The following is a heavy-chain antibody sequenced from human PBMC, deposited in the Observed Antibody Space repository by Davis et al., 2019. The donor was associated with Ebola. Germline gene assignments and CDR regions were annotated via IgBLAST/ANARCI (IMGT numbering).Heavy chain of an antibody. CDR3: AKDIRNYCSGGSCFYGMDV. V-gene: IGHV3-23*01. CDR1: GFTFAFSGYT. J-gene: IGHJ6*02. CDR2: IYDTGGKI. D-gene: IGHD2-15*01. Sequence: GESLKISCAASGFTFAFSGYTMFWVRQAPGRGLEWISGIYDTGGKIYYADSVKGRFTISRDHSKSTLYLQMNSLRVDDTAVYYCAKDIRNYCSGGSCFYGMDVWGQGTTVTVSS.